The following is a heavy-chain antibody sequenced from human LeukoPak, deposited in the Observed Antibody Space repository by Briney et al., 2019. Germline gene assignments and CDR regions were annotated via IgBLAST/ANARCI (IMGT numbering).Heavy chain of an antibody. CDR2: IDPSDSYT. Sequence: GESLKISCKGSGYSFTSYWISWVRQMPGKGLEWMGRIDPSDSYTNYSPSFQGHVTISADKSISTAYLQWSSLKAPDNAMYYCARVDTAMVFDYWGQGTLVTVSS. V-gene: IGHV5-10-1*01. CDR3: ARVDTAMVFDY. J-gene: IGHJ4*02. D-gene: IGHD5-18*01. CDR1: GYSFTSYW.